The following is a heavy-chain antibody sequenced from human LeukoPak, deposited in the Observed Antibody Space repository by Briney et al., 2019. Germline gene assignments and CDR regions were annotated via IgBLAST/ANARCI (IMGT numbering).Heavy chain of an antibody. V-gene: IGHV4-39*07. Sequence: SETLSLTCAVYGGSISSSSYYWGWIRQPPGKGLEWIGSIYYSGSTYYNPSLKSRVTISVDTSKNQSSLKVSSVTAADTAVYYCASLTTADAFDIWGQGTMVTVSS. CDR2: IYYSGST. CDR1: GGSISSSSYY. CDR3: ASLTTADAFDI. D-gene: IGHD3-22*01. J-gene: IGHJ3*02.